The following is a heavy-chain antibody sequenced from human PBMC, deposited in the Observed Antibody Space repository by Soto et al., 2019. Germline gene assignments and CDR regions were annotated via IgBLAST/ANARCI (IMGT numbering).Heavy chain of an antibody. J-gene: IGHJ4*02. D-gene: IGHD4-17*01. CDR2: IYDSGTT. Sequence: QVQLQESGPGLVKPSQTLSLTCTVSGGSITNNNYYWSWIRQSPGKGLEWIGHIYDSGTTYNNPSLESRVTISLDTSKNQFSLKLDSVTAADTAIYYCARGLPTEKVDSWGQGILVTVSS. V-gene: IGHV4-30-4*01. CDR1: GGSITNNNYY. CDR3: ARGLPTEKVDS.